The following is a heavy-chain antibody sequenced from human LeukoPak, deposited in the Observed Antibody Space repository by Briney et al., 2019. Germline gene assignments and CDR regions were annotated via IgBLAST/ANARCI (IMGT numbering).Heavy chain of an antibody. V-gene: IGHV3-23*01. CDR2: ISDNGANT. D-gene: IGHD4-17*01. Sequence: GGSLRLSCAASGFTFSSYAMCWVRQAPGKGLKWVSTISDNGANTYYADSVKGRFTISRDNSKNTLFLLMNSLRAEDTAVYYCAKSLPMRYGDFDYWGQGTLVTVSS. CDR1: GFTFSSYA. J-gene: IGHJ4*02. CDR3: AKSLPMRYGDFDY.